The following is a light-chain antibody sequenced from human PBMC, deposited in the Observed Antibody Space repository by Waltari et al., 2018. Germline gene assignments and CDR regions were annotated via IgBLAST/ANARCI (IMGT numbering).Light chain of an antibody. V-gene: IGKV3-15*01. J-gene: IGKJ4*01. CDR2: DVS. CDR1: QSVGTD. Sequence: EVVMTQSPVTLSVSPGETATLFCRASQSVGTDLAWYQQRPGQAPGLLIYDVSTRATAIPDRFRGSGSATEFTLTISSLESEDFAVYYCQQYKKWPPLTFGGGTKVDIK. CDR3: QQYKKWPPLT.